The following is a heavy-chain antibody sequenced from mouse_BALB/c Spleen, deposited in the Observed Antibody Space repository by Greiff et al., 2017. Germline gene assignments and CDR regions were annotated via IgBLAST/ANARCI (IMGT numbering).Heavy chain of an antibody. CDR1: GFTFSDYY. J-gene: IGHJ2*01. Sequence: EVKLVESGGGLVKPGGSLKLSCAASGFTFSDYYMYWVRQTPEKRLEWVATISDGGSYTYYPDSVKGRFTISRDNAKNILYLQMSSLKSEDTAMYYCARAPYFDYWGQGTTLTVSS. CDR3: ARAPYFDY. CDR2: ISDGGSYT. V-gene: IGHV5-4*02.